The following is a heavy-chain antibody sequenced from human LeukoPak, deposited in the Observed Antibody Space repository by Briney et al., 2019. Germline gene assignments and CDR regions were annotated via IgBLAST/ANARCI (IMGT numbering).Heavy chain of an antibody. V-gene: IGHV1-2*02. J-gene: IGHJ4*02. D-gene: IGHD3-3*01. CDR2: INPNSGGT. CDR3: ARDDVGDVLRFLEWLSPTYYFDY. Sequence: ASVKVSCKASGYTFTGYYMHWVRQAPGQGLEWMGWINPNSGGTNYAQKFQGRVTMTRDTSISTAYMELSRLRSDDTAVYHCARDDVGDVLRFLEWLSPTYYFDYWGQGTLVTVSS. CDR1: GYTFTGYY.